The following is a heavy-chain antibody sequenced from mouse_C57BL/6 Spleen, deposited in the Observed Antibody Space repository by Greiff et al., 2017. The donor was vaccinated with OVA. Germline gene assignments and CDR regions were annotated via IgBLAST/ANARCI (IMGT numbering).Heavy chain of an antibody. CDR2: IYPGDGDT. Sequence: VQLQQSGPELVKPGASVKISCKASGYAFSSSWMNWVKQRPGKGLEWIGRIYPGDGDTNYNGKFKGKATLTADKSSSTAYMQLSSLTSEDSAVYFCARSVSTMTYFDYWGQGTTLTVSS. D-gene: IGHD2-4*01. CDR1: GYAFSSSW. J-gene: IGHJ2*01. CDR3: ARSVSTMTYFDY. V-gene: IGHV1-82*01.